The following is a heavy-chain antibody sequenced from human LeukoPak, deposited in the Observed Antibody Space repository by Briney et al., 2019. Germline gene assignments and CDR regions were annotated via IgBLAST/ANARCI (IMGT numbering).Heavy chain of an antibody. CDR2: ISYDGSNK. Sequence: PGRSLRLSCAASGFTFSSYGMHWVRQAPGKGLEWVAVISYDGSNKYYADSVKGRFTISRDNSKNTPYLQMNSLRAEDTAVYYCAKVGATTAPSWGQGTLVTVSS. J-gene: IGHJ5*02. CDR1: GFTFSSYG. CDR3: AKVGATTAPS. V-gene: IGHV3-30*18. D-gene: IGHD1-26*01.